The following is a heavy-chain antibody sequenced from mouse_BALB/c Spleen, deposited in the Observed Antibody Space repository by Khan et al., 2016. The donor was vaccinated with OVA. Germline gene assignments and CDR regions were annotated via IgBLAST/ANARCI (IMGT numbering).Heavy chain of an antibody. D-gene: IGHD2-4*01. J-gene: IGHJ3*01. Sequence: QVQLKESGPGLVQPSQSLSITCTVSGFSLTSYGVHWVRQSPGKGLEWLGVIWSGGRTDYNAAFISRLSNSKDNSKSQVFFKMNSLQGNDSAIYYCARNYDYDEGLAYWGQGTLVTVSA. CDR2: IWSGGRT. CDR3: ARNYDYDEGLAY. CDR1: GFSLTSYG. V-gene: IGHV2-2*02.